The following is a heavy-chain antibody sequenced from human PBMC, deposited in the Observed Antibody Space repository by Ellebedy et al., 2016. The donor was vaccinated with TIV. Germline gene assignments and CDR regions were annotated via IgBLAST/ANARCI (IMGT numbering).Heavy chain of an antibody. CDR2: IYVGDSDT. CDR1: GDSFNSYW. Sequence: KVSCKGSGDSFNSYWIGWVRQMPGKGLEWMGIIYVGDSDTRYSPYFQGQVTISADKSTSTAYLQWSSLKASDTAMYYCARHGVRATIAWFDPWGQGTLVTVSS. D-gene: IGHD3-10*01. CDR3: ARHGVRATIAWFDP. J-gene: IGHJ5*02. V-gene: IGHV5-51*01.